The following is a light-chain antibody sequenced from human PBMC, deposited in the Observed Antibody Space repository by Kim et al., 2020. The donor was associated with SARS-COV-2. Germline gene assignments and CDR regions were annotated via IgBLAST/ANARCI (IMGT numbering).Light chain of an antibody. J-gene: IGLJ2*01. CDR1: YIGSKN. Sequence: APGNTATITCGGNYIGSKNAHWYQQKPGQAPVLVIYYDTDRPSGIPERFSGSNSGNTATLTISGVEAGDEADYYCQVWDISSDHVAFGGGTQLTVL. V-gene: IGLV3-21*04. CDR3: QVWDISSDHVA. CDR2: YDT.